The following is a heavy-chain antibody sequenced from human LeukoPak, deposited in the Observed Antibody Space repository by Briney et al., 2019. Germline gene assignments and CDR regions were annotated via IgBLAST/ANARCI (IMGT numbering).Heavy chain of an antibody. CDR1: GYTFTSYD. CDR2: MNPNSGNT. J-gene: IGHJ3*02. D-gene: IGHD3-10*01. CDR3: ARVAVRGVAFDI. V-gene: IGHV1-8*01. Sequence: ASVKVSCKASGYTFTSYDINWVRQATGQGLEWMGWMNPNSGNTGYAQKFQGRVTMTRNTSISTAYMELSSLRSEDTAVYYCARVAVRGVAFDIWGQGTMVTVSS.